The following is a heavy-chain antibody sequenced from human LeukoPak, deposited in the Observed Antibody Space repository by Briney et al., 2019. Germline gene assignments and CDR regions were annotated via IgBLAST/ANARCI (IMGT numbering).Heavy chain of an antibody. Sequence: PGGSLRLSCAASGFTFSSYGMHWVRQAPGKGLEWVAFIRYDGSNTYYADSVKGRFTISRDNSKNTLYLQMNSLRAEDTAVYYCGKDQGSGWSSYIDYWGQGTLVTVSS. V-gene: IGHV3-30*02. CDR1: GFTFSSYG. J-gene: IGHJ4*02. CDR3: GKDQGSGWSSYIDY. CDR2: IRYDGSNT. D-gene: IGHD6-19*01.